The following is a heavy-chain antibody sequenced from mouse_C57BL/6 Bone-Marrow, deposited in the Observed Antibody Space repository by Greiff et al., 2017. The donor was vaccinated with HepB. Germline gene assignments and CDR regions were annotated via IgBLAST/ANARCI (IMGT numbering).Heavy chain of an antibody. CDR2: INPYNGGT. CDR3: ARSGYLIPLYYYAMDY. D-gene: IGHD5-1*01. V-gene: IGHV1-19*01. CDR1: GYTFTDYY. Sequence: EVQLQQSGPVLVKPGASVKMSCKASGYTFTDYYMNWVKQSHGKSLEWIGVINPYNGGTSYNQKFKGKATLTVDKSSSTAYMELNSLTSEDSAVYYCARSGYLIPLYYYAMDYWGQGTSVTVSS. J-gene: IGHJ4*01.